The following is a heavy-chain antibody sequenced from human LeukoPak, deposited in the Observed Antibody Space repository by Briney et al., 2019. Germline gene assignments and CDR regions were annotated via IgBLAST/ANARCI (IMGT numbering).Heavy chain of an antibody. Sequence: PSETLSLTCTVSGGSISSYYWSWIRQPPGKGLEWIGYIYYSGSTNYNPSLKSRVTISVDTSKNQFSLKLSSVTAADTAVYYCARGGLRLYNTLDYWGQGTLVTVSS. CDR3: ARGGLRLYNTLDY. CDR1: GGSISSYY. D-gene: IGHD1-1*01. J-gene: IGHJ4*02. CDR2: IYYSGST. V-gene: IGHV4-59*01.